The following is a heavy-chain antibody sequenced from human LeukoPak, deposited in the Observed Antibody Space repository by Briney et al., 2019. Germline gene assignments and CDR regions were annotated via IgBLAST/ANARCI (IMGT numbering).Heavy chain of an antibody. Sequence: SETLSLTCTVSGGSISSSSYYWGWIRQPPGKGLEWIGSIYYSGSTYYNPSLKSRVTISVDTSKNQFSLKLSSVTAADTAVYYCARSGWNQNWFDPWGQGTLVTVSS. CDR1: GGSISSSSYY. CDR3: ARSGWNQNWFDP. CDR2: IYYSGST. D-gene: IGHD1-14*01. J-gene: IGHJ5*02. V-gene: IGHV4-39*01.